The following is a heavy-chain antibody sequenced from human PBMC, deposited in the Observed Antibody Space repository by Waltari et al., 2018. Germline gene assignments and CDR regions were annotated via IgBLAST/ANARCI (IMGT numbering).Heavy chain of an antibody. D-gene: IGHD6-19*01. Sequence: QVQLVQSGAEVKKPGASVKVSCKASGYTFTSYYMHWVRQAPGQGLEWMGIINPSGGSTSYGQKFQGRVTMTRDTSTSTVYMELSSLRSEDTAVYYCARDLRGAVAPYYFDYWGQGTLVTVSS. CDR3: ARDLRGAVAPYYFDY. CDR2: INPSGGST. J-gene: IGHJ4*02. CDR1: GYTFTSYY. V-gene: IGHV1-46*01.